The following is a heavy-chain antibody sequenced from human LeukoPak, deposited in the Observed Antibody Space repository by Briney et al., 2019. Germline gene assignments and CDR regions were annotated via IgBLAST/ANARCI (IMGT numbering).Heavy chain of an antibody. V-gene: IGHV4-34*01. CDR2: INHSGST. J-gene: IGHJ3*02. Sequence: SETLSLTCAVYGGSFSGYYWSWIRQPPGKGLEWIGEINHSGSTNYNPSLKSRVTISVDTSKNQFSLKLSSVTAADTAVYYCATTLGGAFDIWGQGTMVTVSS. CDR3: ATTLGGAFDI. CDR1: GGSFSGYY.